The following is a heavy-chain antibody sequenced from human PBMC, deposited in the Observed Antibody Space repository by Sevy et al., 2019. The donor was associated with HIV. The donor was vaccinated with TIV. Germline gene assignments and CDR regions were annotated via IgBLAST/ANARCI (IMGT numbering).Heavy chain of an antibody. D-gene: IGHD6-13*01. Sequence: ASVKVSCKASGYTFTSYGISWVRQAPGQGLEWMGWISAYNGNTNYAQKLQGRVTMTTDTSTSTAYMEVRRLRSDDTAVYYCARDGEGVWGIAEAFMGDWFDPWGQGTLVTFSS. CDR3: ARDGEGVWGIAEAFMGDWFDP. CDR2: ISAYNGNT. CDR1: GYTFTSYG. J-gene: IGHJ5*02. V-gene: IGHV1-18*01.